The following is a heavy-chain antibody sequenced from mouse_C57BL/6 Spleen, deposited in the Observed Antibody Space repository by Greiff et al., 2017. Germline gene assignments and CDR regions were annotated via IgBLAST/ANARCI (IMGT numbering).Heavy chain of an antibody. Sequence: VQLKESGPELVKPGASVKIPCKASGYTFTDYNMDWVKQSHGKSLEWIGDINPNNGGTIYNQKFKGKATLTVDKSSSTAYMELRSLTSEDTAVYYCLTGSWFAYWGQGTLVTVSA. J-gene: IGHJ3*01. V-gene: IGHV1-18*01. CDR3: LTGSWFAY. CDR2: INPNNGGT. CDR1: GYTFTDYN.